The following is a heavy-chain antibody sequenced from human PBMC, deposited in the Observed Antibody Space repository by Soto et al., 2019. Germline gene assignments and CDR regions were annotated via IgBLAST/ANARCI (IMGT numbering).Heavy chain of an antibody. CDR1: GYTFINYG. D-gene: IGHD6-19*01. V-gene: IGHV1-18*01. Sequence: GPSVKVSCKASGYTFINYGVSWMRQARGQGLEWLGWISPYNGDTYYAQSLQGRVTVTKDTSTNTAYMELSSLRSDDTAVYYCATEKAAVAGTFPFDYWGQGTLVTVSS. CDR2: ISPYNGDT. CDR3: ATEKAAVAGTFPFDY. J-gene: IGHJ4*02.